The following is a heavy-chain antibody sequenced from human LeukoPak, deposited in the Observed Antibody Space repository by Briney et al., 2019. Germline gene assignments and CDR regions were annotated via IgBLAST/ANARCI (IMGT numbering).Heavy chain of an antibody. V-gene: IGHV3-66*04. J-gene: IGHJ3*01. CDR3: ASQRRVDLGFAFNL. D-gene: IGHD3-9*01. Sequence: GGSLRLSCAASGFTVSSNYMNWVRQAPGKGVEWISVIYSGGSAYYADSVKGRFTISRDNSKNTLYLQMNSLRADDTAVYYCASQRRVDLGFAFNLWGQGTMVTVSS. CDR1: GFTVSSNY. CDR2: IYSGGSA.